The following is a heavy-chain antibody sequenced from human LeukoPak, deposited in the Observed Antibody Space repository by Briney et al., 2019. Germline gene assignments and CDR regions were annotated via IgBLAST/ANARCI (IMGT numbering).Heavy chain of an antibody. V-gene: IGHV1-8*03. J-gene: IGHJ4*02. CDR2: MNPNSGNT. D-gene: IGHD2-2*01. Sequence: ASVKISCKASGYTFTSYDINWVRQATGQGREWMGWMNPNSGNTGYAQKFQGRVTITRNTSISTAYMELSSLRSEDTAVYYCATDIYCSSTSCYDYWGQGTLVTVSS. CDR3: ATDIYCSSTSCYDY. CDR1: GYTFTSYD.